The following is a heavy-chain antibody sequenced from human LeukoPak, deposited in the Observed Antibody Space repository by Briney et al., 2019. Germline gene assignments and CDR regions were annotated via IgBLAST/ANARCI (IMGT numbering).Heavy chain of an antibody. CDR2: ITWNSDTI. CDR1: GFTFDDYV. D-gene: IGHD3-10*01. Sequence: PGGSLRLSCAASGFTFDDYVMHWVRQAPGKGLEWVSGITWNSDTIAYADSVKGRFTISRDNAKNSLYLQMNSLRAEDTAVYYCARLGGRFGESRSSYMDVWGKGTTVTVSS. CDR3: ARLGGRFGESRSSYMDV. J-gene: IGHJ6*03. V-gene: IGHV3-9*01.